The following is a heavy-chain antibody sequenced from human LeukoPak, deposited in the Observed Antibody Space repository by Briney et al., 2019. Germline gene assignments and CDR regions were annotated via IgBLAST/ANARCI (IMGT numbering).Heavy chain of an antibody. V-gene: IGHV3-9*01. Sequence: GRSLRLSCAASGFTFDDYAVHWVRQAPGKGLEWVSGISWNSGSIGYADSVKGRFTISRDNAKNSLYLQMNSLRTEDTALYYCAASLWFGELVGSFDYWGQGTLVTVSS. J-gene: IGHJ4*02. CDR2: ISWNSGSI. CDR1: GFTFDDYA. CDR3: AASLWFGELVGSFDY. D-gene: IGHD3-10*01.